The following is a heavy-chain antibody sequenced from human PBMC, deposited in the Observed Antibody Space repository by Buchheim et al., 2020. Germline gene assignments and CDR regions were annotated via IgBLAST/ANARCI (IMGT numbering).Heavy chain of an antibody. V-gene: IGHV3-7*01. J-gene: IGHJ6*02. Sequence: EVQLVESGGGLVQPGGSLRLSCAASGFTFSSYWMSWVRQAPGKGLEWVANIKQDGSEKYYVDSVKGRFTISRDNAKNSLSLQMNSLRAEDTAVYYCARGGAIVLMVYDYYGMDVWGQGTT. CDR2: IKQDGSEK. D-gene: IGHD2-8*01. CDR1: GFTFSSYW. CDR3: ARGGAIVLMVYDYYGMDV.